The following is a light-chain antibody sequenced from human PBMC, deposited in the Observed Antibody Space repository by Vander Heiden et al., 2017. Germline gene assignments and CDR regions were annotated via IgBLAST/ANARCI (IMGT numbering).Light chain of an antibody. CDR3: CSYAGSYTFVV. CDR1: SSDVAIYNY. Sequence: QSALTQPRSVSGSPGQSVTISCTGTSSDVAIYNYVSWYQQHPGKAPKLMIYDVSKRPSGVPDRFSGSKSGNTASLTISGLQAEDEDDYYCCSYAGSYTFVVFGGGTKLTVL. V-gene: IGLV2-11*01. CDR2: DVS. J-gene: IGLJ2*01.